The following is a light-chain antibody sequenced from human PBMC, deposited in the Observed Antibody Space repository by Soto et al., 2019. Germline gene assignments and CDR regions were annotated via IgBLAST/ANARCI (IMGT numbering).Light chain of an antibody. CDR3: QQANSLHLT. Sequence: DIQMTQSPSSVSASVGDRVTITCRATQGISNWLAWYQQKPGQAPKLLIYAATSLQDGVPLRFSGSGSGADFSLTISALQPEDFATDYCQQANSLHLTFGGGTKVEIK. CDR1: QGISNW. CDR2: AAT. V-gene: IGKV1-12*01. J-gene: IGKJ4*01.